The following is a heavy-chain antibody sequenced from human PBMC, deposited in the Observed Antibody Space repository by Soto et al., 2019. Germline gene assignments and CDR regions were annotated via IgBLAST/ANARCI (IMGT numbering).Heavy chain of an antibody. CDR2: ISSSSSYT. D-gene: IGHD5-12*01. Sequence: QVQLVESGGGLVKPGGSLRLSCAASGFTFSDYYMSWIRQAPGKGLEWVSYISSSSSYTNYADSVKGRFTISRDNAKNSLYLQMNRLRAEDTAVYYCARDSATKNNYYYGMDVWGEGATVTVSS. CDR3: ARDSATKNNYYYGMDV. V-gene: IGHV3-11*06. J-gene: IGHJ6*04. CDR1: GFTFSDYY.